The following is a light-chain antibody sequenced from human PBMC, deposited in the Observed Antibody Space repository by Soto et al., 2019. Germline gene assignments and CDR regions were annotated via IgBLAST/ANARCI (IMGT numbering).Light chain of an antibody. CDR3: QQFRT. CDR1: QSVSSSY. Sequence: EIVLTQSPGTLSLSPGERATLSCRASQSVSSSYLAWYQKKPGQAPRLLIYGASSRATGIPDRFSGSASGTDFTLTISRLEPEDFAVYYCQQFRTFGPGTKVDIK. V-gene: IGKV3-20*01. J-gene: IGKJ3*01. CDR2: GAS.